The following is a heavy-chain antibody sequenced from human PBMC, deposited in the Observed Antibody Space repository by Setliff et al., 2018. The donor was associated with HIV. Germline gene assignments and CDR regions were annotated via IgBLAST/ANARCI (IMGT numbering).Heavy chain of an antibody. CDR1: GGTFSSYG. Sequence: SVKVSCKASGGTFSSYGISWVRQAPGQGLEWMGGFTPISGTANYAQKFQGRVTIAAYEFTSTAYMELSSLRSEDTAVYYCVRGGQYYRSTYYYYYMDVWGKGTTVTV. V-gene: IGHV1-69*13. J-gene: IGHJ6*03. CDR2: FTPISGTA. CDR3: VRGGQYYRSTYYYYYMDV. D-gene: IGHD3-16*02.